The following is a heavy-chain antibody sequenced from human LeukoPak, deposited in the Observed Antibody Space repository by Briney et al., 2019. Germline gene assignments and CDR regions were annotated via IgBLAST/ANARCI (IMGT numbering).Heavy chain of an antibody. J-gene: IGHJ4*01. CDR1: GYSISSGYY. Sequence: PSETLSLTCTVSGYSISSGYYWGWIRQPPGKGLEWIGSIYHSGSTYYNPSLKSRVTISVDTSKNKFSLKLSSVTAADTAVYNCGKKIAGIGVVMTFDNWGKEPWSPSPQ. CDR2: IYHSGST. D-gene: IGHD3-3*01. CDR3: GKKIAGIGVVMTFDN. V-gene: IGHV4-38-2*02.